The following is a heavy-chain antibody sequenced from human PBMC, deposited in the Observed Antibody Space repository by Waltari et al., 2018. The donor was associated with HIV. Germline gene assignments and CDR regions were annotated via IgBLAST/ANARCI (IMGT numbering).Heavy chain of an antibody. Sequence: QLQLQESGPGLVKPSETLSLTCTVSGGSISSSSYYWGWLRQPPGKGLEWIGSIYYSGSTYYNPSLKSRVTISVDTSKNQFSLKLSSVTAADTAVYYCARPTSGGYDHLDYWGQGTLVTVSS. D-gene: IGHD5-12*01. V-gene: IGHV4-39*01. CDR1: GGSISSSSYY. J-gene: IGHJ4*02. CDR2: IYYSGST. CDR3: ARPTSGGYDHLDY.